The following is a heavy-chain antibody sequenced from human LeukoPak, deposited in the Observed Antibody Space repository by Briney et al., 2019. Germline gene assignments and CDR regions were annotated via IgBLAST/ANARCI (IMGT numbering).Heavy chain of an antibody. CDR1: GFTFSSYA. CDR3: AKESRLSYRGTFYIDY. CDR2: ISYDGSNK. V-gene: IGHV3-30-3*01. Sequence: GGSLRLSCAASGFTFSSYAMHWVRRAPGKGLEWVAVISYDGSNKYYADSVKGRFTISRDNSKNTLYLQMNSLRAEDTAVYYCAKESRLSYRGTFYIDYWGQGTLVTVSS. J-gene: IGHJ4*02. D-gene: IGHD1-26*01.